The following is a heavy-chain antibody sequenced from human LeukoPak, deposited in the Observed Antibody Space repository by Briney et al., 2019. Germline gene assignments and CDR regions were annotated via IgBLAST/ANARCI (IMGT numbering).Heavy chain of an antibody. J-gene: IGHJ4*02. CDR2: ISSSSTI. CDR1: GFTFSSYS. D-gene: IGHD3-10*01. V-gene: IGHV3-48*01. CDR3: ATIRTPSYYYGSGAYDFDY. Sequence: GGSLRLSCAASGFTFSSYSMNWVRQAPGKGLEWVSYISSSSTIYYADSVKGRFTISRDNAKNSLYLQMNSLRAEDTAVYYCATIRTPSYYYGSGAYDFDYWGQGTLVTVSS.